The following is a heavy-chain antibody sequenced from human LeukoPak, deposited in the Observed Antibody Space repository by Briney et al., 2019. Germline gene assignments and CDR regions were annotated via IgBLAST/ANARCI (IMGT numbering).Heavy chain of an antibody. CDR2: ISGSGINT. D-gene: IGHD6-13*01. V-gene: IGHV3-23*01. CDR3: AKDRSIAAGDDAFDI. Sequence: GGSLSLSCAPSGFTFSSYAMNWVRQAPGEGLEWVSHISGSGINTYYAGSVKGRFTISRDNSKNTLYLQMNSLRAEATAVYHCAKDRSIAAGDDAFDIWGQGTMVTVSS. J-gene: IGHJ3*02. CDR1: GFTFSSYA.